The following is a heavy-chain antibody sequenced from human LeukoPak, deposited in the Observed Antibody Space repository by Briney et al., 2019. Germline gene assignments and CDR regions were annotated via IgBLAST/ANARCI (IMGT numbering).Heavy chain of an antibody. J-gene: IGHJ2*01. CDR1: GYSFTSYW. Sequence: GESLKISCKGSGYSFTSYWIGWVRQMPGKGLEWMGIIYPGDSDTRYSPSFQGQVTISADKSISTAYLQWSSLKASDTAMYYCARHTRVYSGGWQYWYFDLWGRGTLVTVSS. CDR3: ARHTRVYSGGWQYWYFDL. CDR2: IYPGDSDT. D-gene: IGHD6-19*01. V-gene: IGHV5-51*01.